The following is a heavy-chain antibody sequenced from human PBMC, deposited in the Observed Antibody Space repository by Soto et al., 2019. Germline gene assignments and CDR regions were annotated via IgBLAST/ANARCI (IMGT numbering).Heavy chain of an antibody. CDR3: AKDMFSGYSSGWYYYYYGMDV. CDR1: GFTFSSYA. D-gene: IGHD6-19*01. V-gene: IGHV3-21*01. J-gene: IGHJ6*02. CDR2: ISGSSSYI. Sequence: PGRSLTLSCGASGFTFSSYAMSWVRQAPGKSLEWVSAISGSSSYIYYADSVKGRFTISRDNAKNSLYLQMNSLRAEDTAVYYCAKDMFSGYSSGWYYYYYGMDVWGQGTTVTVSS.